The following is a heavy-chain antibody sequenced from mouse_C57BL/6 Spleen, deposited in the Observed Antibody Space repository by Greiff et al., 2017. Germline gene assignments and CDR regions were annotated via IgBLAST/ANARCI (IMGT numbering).Heavy chain of an antibody. V-gene: IGHV1-59*01. D-gene: IGHD2-3*01. CDR1: GYTFTSYW. CDR3: ARGEDGYSYAMDY. Sequence: QVQLQQPGAELVRPGTSVKLSCKASGYTFTSYWMHWVKQRPGQGLEWIGVIDPSDSYTNYNQKFKGKATLTVDTSSSTAYMQLSSLTSEDSAVYYCARGEDGYSYAMDYWGQGTSVTVSS. CDR2: IDPSDSYT. J-gene: IGHJ4*01.